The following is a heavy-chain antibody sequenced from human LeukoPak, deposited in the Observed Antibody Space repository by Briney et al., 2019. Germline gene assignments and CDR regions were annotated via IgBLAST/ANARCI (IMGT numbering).Heavy chain of an antibody. CDR3: AKISPNGSVVDV. V-gene: IGHV3-33*06. D-gene: IGHD3-10*01. CDR1: GFTFSSYG. Sequence: GGSLRLSCAASGFTFSSYGMHWVRQAPGKGLEWVAVIWYDGSNKYYADSVKGRFTISRDNSKNTLYLQMNSLRAEDTAVYYCAKISPNGSVVDVWGQGTTVTVSS. J-gene: IGHJ6*02. CDR2: IWYDGSNK.